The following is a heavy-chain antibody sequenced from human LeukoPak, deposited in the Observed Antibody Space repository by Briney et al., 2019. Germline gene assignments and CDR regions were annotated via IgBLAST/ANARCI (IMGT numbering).Heavy chain of an antibody. Sequence: PSETLSLTCGVSGGSISSSNWWNWVRQPPGKGLEWIGEIHHSGSTNYNPSLKSRVTMSVDKSKNQFSLILNSVTAADTAVYYCARDGGAYSGSGSYYNWFGTWGQGTLVTVSS. CDR2: IHHSGST. J-gene: IGHJ5*02. D-gene: IGHD3-10*01. V-gene: IGHV4-4*02. CDR1: GGSISSSNW. CDR3: ARDGGAYSGSGSYYNWFGT.